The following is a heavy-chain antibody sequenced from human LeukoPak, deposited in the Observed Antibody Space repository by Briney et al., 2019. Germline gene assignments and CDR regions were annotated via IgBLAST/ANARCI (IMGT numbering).Heavy chain of an antibody. J-gene: IGHJ4*02. D-gene: IGHD6-19*01. V-gene: IGHV3-53*01. CDR3: ARLYISGWFFDY. CDR2: IYSDGST. CDR1: GFTVSSKY. Sequence: GGSLRLSCAASGFTVSSKYMSWVRQAPGKGLEWVSIIYSDGSTYYADSVKGRFTISRDNSQNTVFLQMNSLRAEDTAVYYCARLYISGWFFDYWGQGALVTVYS.